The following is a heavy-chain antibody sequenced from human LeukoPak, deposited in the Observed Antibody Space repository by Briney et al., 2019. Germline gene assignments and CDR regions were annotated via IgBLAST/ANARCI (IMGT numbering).Heavy chain of an antibody. CDR3: AKDLYSSTWRRFDP. CDR1: GXTFSSYV. CDR2: ISYDGTNK. V-gene: IGHV3-30*18. D-gene: IGHD6-13*01. Sequence: GGSLRLSCAASGXTFSSYVMHWVRQAPGKGLEWVAVISYDGTNKYYADSVKGRFTISRDNSKNTLYLQMNSLRAEDTAVYYFAKDLYSSTWRRFDPWGQGTLVTVSS. J-gene: IGHJ5*02.